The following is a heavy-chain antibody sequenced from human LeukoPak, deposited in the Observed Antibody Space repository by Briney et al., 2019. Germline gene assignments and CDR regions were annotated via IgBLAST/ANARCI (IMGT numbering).Heavy chain of an antibody. Sequence: GGSMRLACAVSGFTLSDYYMSWIRPAPGEGLGWVSYISSSGSTIYYADSVKRRFTISRDNAKNSLYLQMNSLRAEDTAVYYCAREARRIVVVTGAVYGMDVWGQGTTVTVSS. J-gene: IGHJ6*02. V-gene: IGHV3-11*01. D-gene: IGHD2-21*02. CDR3: AREARRIVVVTGAVYGMDV. CDR2: ISSSGSTI. CDR1: GFTLSDYY.